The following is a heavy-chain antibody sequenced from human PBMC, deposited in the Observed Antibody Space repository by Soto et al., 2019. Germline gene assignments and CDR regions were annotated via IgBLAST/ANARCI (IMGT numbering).Heavy chain of an antibody. CDR2: IYPGDSDT. CDR1: GYRFTSYL. V-gene: IGHV5-51*01. D-gene: IGHD3-22*01. CDR3: ARTADYYDSSGSTRYYYYYYGMDV. J-gene: IGHJ6*02. Sequence: PGESVKISCNGCGYRFTSYLIGWVRQKNGKGLEWMGIIYPGDSDTRYSPSFQGQVTISADKSISTAYLQWSSLKASDTAMYYCARTADYYDSSGSTRYYYYYYGMDVWGQGTTVTVSS.